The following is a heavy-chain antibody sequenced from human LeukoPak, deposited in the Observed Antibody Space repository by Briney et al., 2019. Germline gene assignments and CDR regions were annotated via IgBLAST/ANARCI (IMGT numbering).Heavy chain of an antibody. CDR3: AKARPYQLLYYFDY. Sequence: GGSLRLYCAASGFTFSSYGMHWVRQAPGKGLEWVAVISYDGSNKYYADSVKGRFTISRDNSKNTLYLQMNSLRAEDTAVYYCAKARPYQLLYYFDYWGQGTLVTVSS. CDR1: GFTFSSYG. J-gene: IGHJ4*02. CDR2: ISYDGSNK. D-gene: IGHD2-2*02. V-gene: IGHV3-30*18.